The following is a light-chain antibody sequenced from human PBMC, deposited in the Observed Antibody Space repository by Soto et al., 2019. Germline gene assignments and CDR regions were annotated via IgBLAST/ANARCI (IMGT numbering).Light chain of an antibody. J-gene: IGLJ1*01. CDR3: TSYASGSAYV. CDR2: DVS. V-gene: IGLV2-18*02. Sequence: QSVLAQPPSVSGSPGHSVAISCTGTSSDVGGYNRVSWYQQAPGKAPKLLIYDVSNRPSGGSTRFSGSKSGNTASLTISGLQAEDEADYYCTSYASGSAYVFGPGTKVTV. CDR1: SSDVGGYNR.